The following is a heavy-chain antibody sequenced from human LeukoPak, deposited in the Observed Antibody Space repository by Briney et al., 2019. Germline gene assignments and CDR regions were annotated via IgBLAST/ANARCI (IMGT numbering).Heavy chain of an antibody. Sequence: PGGSLRLSCAASGFTFSDYYMSWIRQAPGKGLEWVSYISSSSSTLSYADSVKGRFTISRDNAKNSLFLQMNSLRAEDTAVYYCARDVTGWPNWFDSWGQGTLVTVSS. J-gene: IGHJ5*01. CDR2: ISSSSSTL. CDR3: ARDVTGWPNWFDS. CDR1: GFTFSDYY. D-gene: IGHD2-21*02. V-gene: IGHV3-11*01.